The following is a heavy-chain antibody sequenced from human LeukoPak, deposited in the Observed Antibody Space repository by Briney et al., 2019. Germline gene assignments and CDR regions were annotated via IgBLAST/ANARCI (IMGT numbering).Heavy chain of an antibody. CDR2: IKHDGSEK. V-gene: IGHV3-7*01. D-gene: IGHD3-10*01. J-gene: IGHJ6*02. CDR3: ARVGYYASGSFYVPYGMDV. Sequence: GGSLRLSCAASGFTFNTYWMSWVRQAPGKGLEWVANIKHDGSEKYYVDSVKGRFTISRDNAKNSLYLQMNSLRAEDTAVFYCARVGYYASGSFYVPYGMDVWGQGTTVTVSS. CDR1: GFTFNTYW.